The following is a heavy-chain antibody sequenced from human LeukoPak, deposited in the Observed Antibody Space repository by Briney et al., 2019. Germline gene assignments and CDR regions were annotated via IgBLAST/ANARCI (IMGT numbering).Heavy chain of an antibody. D-gene: IGHD2-15*01. CDR2: INPNSGGT. CDR1: GYTFTGYY. CDR3: ARGGPRGGCSGGSCYLYYFDY. J-gene: IGHJ4*02. Sequence: ASVKVSCKASGYTFTGYYMHWVRQAPGLGLEWMGWINPNSGGTNYAQKFQGRVTMTRDTSISTAYMELSRLRSDDTAVYYCARGGPRGGCSGGSCYLYYFDYWGQGTLVTVSS. V-gene: IGHV1-2*02.